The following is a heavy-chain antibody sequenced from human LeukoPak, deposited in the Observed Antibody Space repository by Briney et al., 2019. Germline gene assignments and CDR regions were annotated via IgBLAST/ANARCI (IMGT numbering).Heavy chain of an antibody. V-gene: IGHV3-11*04. CDR2: ISSTTETI. J-gene: IGHJ6*03. Sequence: GGSLRLSCAASGFTFSDYYMSWIRQTPGKGLGWISYISSTTETIYNAESLKGRFSISRDNTKNSVHLQMNSLTVEDTGVYYCARTQSKVTSYLFYYFMDVWGEGTTITVSS. CDR3: ARTQSKVTSYLFYYFMDV. D-gene: IGHD4-17*01. CDR1: GFTFSDYY.